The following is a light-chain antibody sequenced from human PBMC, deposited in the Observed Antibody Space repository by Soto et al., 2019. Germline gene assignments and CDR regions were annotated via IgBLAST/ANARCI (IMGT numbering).Light chain of an antibody. J-gene: IGKJ2*01. Sequence: EIVLTQSPGTLSLSPGETATLSCRASQSVSHLAWYQQKPGQAPRLLVYAASSRATGIPDRFSGSGSGTDFALTSSRLEPEYFAVYYCQQYGGSPLYTVGQGTRLEIK. CDR3: QQYGGSPLYT. V-gene: IGKV3-20*01. CDR2: AAS. CDR1: QSVSH.